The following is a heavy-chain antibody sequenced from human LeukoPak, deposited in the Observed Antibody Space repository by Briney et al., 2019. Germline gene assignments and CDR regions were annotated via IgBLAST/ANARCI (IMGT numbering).Heavy chain of an antibody. V-gene: IGHV4-34*01. CDR2: INHSGST. Sequence: SESLSLTCTVNGESFSGYYWSWIRQPPGKGLEWIGEINHSGSTNYNPSLKSRVTISVDTSKNQFSLKLSSVTAADTAVYYCARHSAAANFDYWGQGTLVTVSS. CDR3: ARHSAAANFDY. J-gene: IGHJ4*02. D-gene: IGHD5-18*01. CDR1: GESFSGYY.